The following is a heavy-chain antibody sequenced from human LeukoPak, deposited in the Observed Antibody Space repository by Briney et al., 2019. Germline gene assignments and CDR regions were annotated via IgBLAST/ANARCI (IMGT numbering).Heavy chain of an antibody. CDR2: IIPILGIA. D-gene: IGHD2-2*01. V-gene: IGHV1-69*02. CDR1: GGTFSSYT. J-gene: IGHJ4*02. CDR3: TYCSSTSCYYYY. Sequence: SVKVSCKASGGTFSSYTISWVRQAPGQGLEWMGRIIPILGIANYAQKFQGRVTVTADKSTSTAYMELSSLRSEDTAVYYCTYCSSTSCYYYYWGQGTLVTVSS.